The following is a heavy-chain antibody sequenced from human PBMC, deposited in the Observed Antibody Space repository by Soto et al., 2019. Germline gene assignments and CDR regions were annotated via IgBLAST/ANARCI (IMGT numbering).Heavy chain of an antibody. CDR3: ARNSGSYQGHFDY. CDR1: GGTFSIYA. CDR2: IIPIFGTA. D-gene: IGHD1-26*01. J-gene: IGHJ4*02. V-gene: IGHV1-69*13. Sequence: SVKVSCKASGGTFSIYAISCVLQSPGQGLEWMGGIIPIFGTANYAQKFQGRVTITADESTSTAYMELSSLRSEDTAVYYCARNSGSYQGHFDYWGQGTLVTVSS.